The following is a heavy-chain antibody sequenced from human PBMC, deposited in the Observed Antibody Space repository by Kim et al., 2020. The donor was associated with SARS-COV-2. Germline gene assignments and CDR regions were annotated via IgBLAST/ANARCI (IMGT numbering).Heavy chain of an antibody. Sequence: SETLSLTCAVYGGSFSGYYCSWIRQPPGKGLEWIGEINHSGSTNYNPSLKSRVTISVDTSKNQFSLKLSSVTAADTAVYYCARSIVVVPAATNGNYYYYYGMDVWGQGTTVTVSS. J-gene: IGHJ6*02. CDR1: GGSFSGYY. V-gene: IGHV4-34*01. CDR3: ARSIVVVPAATNGNYYYYYGMDV. CDR2: INHSGST. D-gene: IGHD2-2*01.